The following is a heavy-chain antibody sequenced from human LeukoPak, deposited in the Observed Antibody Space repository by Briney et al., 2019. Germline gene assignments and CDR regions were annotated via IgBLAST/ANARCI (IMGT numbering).Heavy chain of an antibody. D-gene: IGHD3-9*01. CDR1: GYTFTGYY. CDR3: AGTYYDILTGYYINDWFDP. Sequence: ASVTVSCKASGYTFTGYYMHWVRQAPGQGLEWMGWINPNSGGTNYAQKFQGRVTMTRDTSISTAYMELSRLRSDDTAVYCCAGTYYDILTGYYINDWFDPWGQGTLVTVSS. CDR2: INPNSGGT. J-gene: IGHJ5*02. V-gene: IGHV1-2*02.